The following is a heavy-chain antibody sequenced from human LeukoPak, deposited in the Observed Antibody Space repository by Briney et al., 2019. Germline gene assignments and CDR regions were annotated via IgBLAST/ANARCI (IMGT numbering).Heavy chain of an antibody. J-gene: IGHJ6*03. V-gene: IGHV3-30*02. D-gene: IGHD1-26*01. Sequence: GGSLRLSCAASAFIFSSYGMHWVRQAPGKGLEWVAYIQYDGSNKQYADSVRGRFSISRDSSKNVLYLQMNSLRAEDTAVYYCVRDGGRLVGDTGDYYMDVWGKGTTVTVSS. CDR3: VRDGGRLVGDTGDYYMDV. CDR1: AFIFSSYG. CDR2: IQYDGSNK.